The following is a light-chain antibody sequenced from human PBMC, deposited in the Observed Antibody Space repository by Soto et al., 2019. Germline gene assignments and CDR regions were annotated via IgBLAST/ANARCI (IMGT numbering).Light chain of an antibody. CDR2: GPS. V-gene: IGKV3-20*01. Sequence: EIVLTQSPGTLSLSPGERATLSCRASQNVNSNHIAWYQQKPGQAPRLLIYGPSSRATGIPERFSGSGSGTAFTLTISRLEPEDFAVYFWHQFGSSPQTFGHGTKVESK. J-gene: IGKJ1*01. CDR3: HQFGSSPQT. CDR1: QNVNSNH.